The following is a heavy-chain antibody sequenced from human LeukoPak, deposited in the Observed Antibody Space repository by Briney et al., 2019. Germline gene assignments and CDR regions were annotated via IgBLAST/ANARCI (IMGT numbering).Heavy chain of an antibody. Sequence: GGSLRLSCAASGFTFSSYEMNWVRQAPGKGLEWVSYISSSGSTIYYADSVKGRFTISRDNAKNSLYLQMNSLRAEDTAVYNCARCVRWFGELSEYMDVWGKGTTVTTSS. CDR1: GFTFSSYE. D-gene: IGHD3-10*01. CDR3: ARCVRWFGELSEYMDV. V-gene: IGHV3-48*03. CDR2: ISSSGSTI. J-gene: IGHJ6*03.